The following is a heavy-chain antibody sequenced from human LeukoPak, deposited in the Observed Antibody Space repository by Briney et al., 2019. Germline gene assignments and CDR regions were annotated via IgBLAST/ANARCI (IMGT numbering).Heavy chain of an antibody. V-gene: IGHV4-4*02. CDR3: TRDLGSGRGYY. CDR1: GGSISTTNR. J-gene: IGHJ4*02. D-gene: IGHD3-10*01. CDR2: IYHSGST. Sequence: SGTLSLTCAVSGGSISTTNRWTWVRQPPGKGLEWIGEIYHSGSTNYNPSLKGRVTISIDKSKNQFSLKLNSVTAADTAVYYCTRDLGSGRGYYWGQGTLVTVSS.